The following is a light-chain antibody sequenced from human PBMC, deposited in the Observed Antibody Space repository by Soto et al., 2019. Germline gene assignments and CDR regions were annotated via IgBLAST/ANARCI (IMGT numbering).Light chain of an antibody. CDR2: EVS. V-gene: IGLV2-8*01. Sequence: QSALTQPPSASGSPGQSVTISCTGTSSDIGGYSFVSWYQQHPGKAPNLMIYEVSKRPSGVPDRFSGSRSGYTASLTVSGLQAEDEADYYCSSYAGSNNLLFGGGTKLTVL. CDR1: SSDIGGYSF. J-gene: IGLJ2*01. CDR3: SSYAGSNNLL.